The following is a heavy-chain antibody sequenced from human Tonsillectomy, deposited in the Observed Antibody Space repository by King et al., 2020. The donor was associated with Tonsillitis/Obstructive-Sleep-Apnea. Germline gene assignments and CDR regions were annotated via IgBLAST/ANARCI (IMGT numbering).Heavy chain of an antibody. CDR1: GFTVSNEY. CDR2: IYSGGST. CDR3: ASGYCSGGSCPHYYYMDV. Sequence: VQLVESGGGLIQPGGSLRLSFAASGFTVSNEYMSWVRQAPGKGLEWVSVIYSGGSTYYADSVKDRFTISRDNSKNTVYLQMCSLRAEDTAVYYCASGYCSGGSCPHYYYMDVWGKGTTVTVS. J-gene: IGHJ6*03. V-gene: IGHV3-53*01. D-gene: IGHD2-15*01.